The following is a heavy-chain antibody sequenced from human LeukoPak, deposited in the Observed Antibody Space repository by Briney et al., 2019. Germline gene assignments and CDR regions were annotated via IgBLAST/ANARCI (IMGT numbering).Heavy chain of an antibody. CDR1: GFTFSSYS. CDR2: ISSSSSYI. CDR3: ARDRFPHFTVAGPY. V-gene: IGHV3-21*01. Sequence: PGGSLRLSCAASGFTFSSYSMNWVRQAPGKGLEWVSSISSSSSYIYYADSVKGRFTISRDNAKNSLYLQMNSLRAEDTAVYYCARDRFPHFTVAGPYWGQGTLVTVSS. D-gene: IGHD6-19*01. J-gene: IGHJ4*02.